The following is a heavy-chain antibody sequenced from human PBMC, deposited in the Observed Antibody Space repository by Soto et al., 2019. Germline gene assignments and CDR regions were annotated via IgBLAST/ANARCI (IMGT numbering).Heavy chain of an antibody. Sequence: SETLSLTCTVSGGSISSSSYYWGWIRQPPGKGLEWIGSIYYSGSTYYNPSLKSRVTISVDTSKNQFSLKLSSVTAADTAVYYCARQARDVLLWFGELLAGDGDGPWFGPWGQGTLVTVSS. D-gene: IGHD3-10*01. J-gene: IGHJ5*02. V-gene: IGHV4-39*01. CDR3: ARQARDVLLWFGELLAGDGDGPWFGP. CDR2: IYYSGST. CDR1: GGSISSSSYY.